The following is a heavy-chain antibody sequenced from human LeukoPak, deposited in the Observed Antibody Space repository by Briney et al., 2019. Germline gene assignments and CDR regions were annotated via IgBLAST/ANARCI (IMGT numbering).Heavy chain of an antibody. CDR1: GFTLSRYW. Sequence: GGTLTLSCAPSGFTLSRYWMSWVRQAPGTGLEGVANIKQDGSEKYHVGPVKGRFTIYKDNTKKPEYLQMNSLRAEDTAVYYCTRDFSGPGGQGTLVTVSS. D-gene: IGHD3-10*01. V-gene: IGHV3-7*01. CDR2: IKQDGSEK. CDR3: TRDFSGP. J-gene: IGHJ5*02.